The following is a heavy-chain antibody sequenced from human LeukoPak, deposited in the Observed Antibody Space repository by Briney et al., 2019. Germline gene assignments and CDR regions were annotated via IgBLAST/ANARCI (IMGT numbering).Heavy chain of an antibody. J-gene: IGHJ4*02. CDR1: GFTFSSYA. D-gene: IGHD1-26*01. Sequence: GGSLRLSCAASGFTFSSYAMHWVRQAPGKGLEWVAVISYDGSNKYYADSVKGRFTISRDNSKNTLYLQMNSLRAEDTAVYYCARAFIVGATHFDYWGQGTLVTAFS. V-gene: IGHV3-30-3*01. CDR3: ARAFIVGATHFDY. CDR2: ISYDGSNK.